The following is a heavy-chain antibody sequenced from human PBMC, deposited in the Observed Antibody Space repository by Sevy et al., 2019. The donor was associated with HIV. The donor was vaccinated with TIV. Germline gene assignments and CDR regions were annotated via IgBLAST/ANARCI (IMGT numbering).Heavy chain of an antibody. V-gene: IGHV3-21*01. CDR3: ARDSKYCGGDCKHYYYYYMDV. CDR2: ISSSSSYI. CDR1: GFTFSSYS. J-gene: IGHJ6*03. D-gene: IGHD2-21*02. Sequence: GGSLRLSCAASGFTFSSYSMNWVRQAPGKGLEWVSSISSSSSYIYYAHSVKGRFTISRDNAKNSLYLQMNSLRAEDTAVYYCARDSKYCGGDCKHYYYYYMDVWGKGTTVTVSS.